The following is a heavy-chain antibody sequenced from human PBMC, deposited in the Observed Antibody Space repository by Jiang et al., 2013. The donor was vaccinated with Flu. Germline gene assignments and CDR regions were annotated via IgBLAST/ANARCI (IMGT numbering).Heavy chain of an antibody. CDR3: ARDRGGLGY. CDR2: TYYRSKWYI. CDR1: GDSLSSNSAA. J-gene: IGHJ4*02. Sequence: QTLSLTCAISGDSLSSNSAAWNWIRQSPSGGLEWLGRTYYRSKWYIDYAVSVQSRIIINPDTSKNQFSMQLSSVTPEDTAVYYCARDRGGLGYWGQGTLVTVSS. D-gene: IGHD3-10*01. V-gene: IGHV6-1*01.